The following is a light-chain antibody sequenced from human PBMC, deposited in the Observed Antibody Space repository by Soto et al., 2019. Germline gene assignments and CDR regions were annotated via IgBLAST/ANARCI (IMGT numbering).Light chain of an antibody. V-gene: IGKV1-9*01. Sequence: DIQLTQSPSFLSASVGDRVTITCRASQGIDSYLAWYRQKPGKAPNVLIYGASTLQSGVPSRFSGSGSGTEFTLRISSLQPEDFATYYCQQLHSYPLTFGGGTKVGIK. CDR3: QQLHSYPLT. CDR1: QGIDSY. CDR2: GAS. J-gene: IGKJ4*01.